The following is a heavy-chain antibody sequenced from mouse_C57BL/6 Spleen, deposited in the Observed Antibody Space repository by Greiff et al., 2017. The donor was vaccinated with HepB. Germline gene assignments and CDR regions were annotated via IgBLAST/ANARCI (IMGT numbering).Heavy chain of an antibody. CDR1: GFTFSSYA. Sequence: EVMLVESGGGLVKPGGSLKLSCAASGFTFSSYAMSWVRQTPEKRLEWVATISDGGSYTYYPDNVKGRFTISRDNAKNNLYLQMSQLKSEDTAMYYCARDVYYYGSSQVPFDYWGQGTTLTVSS. CDR3: ARDVYYYGSSQVPFDY. V-gene: IGHV5-4*01. CDR2: ISDGGSYT. J-gene: IGHJ2*01. D-gene: IGHD1-1*01.